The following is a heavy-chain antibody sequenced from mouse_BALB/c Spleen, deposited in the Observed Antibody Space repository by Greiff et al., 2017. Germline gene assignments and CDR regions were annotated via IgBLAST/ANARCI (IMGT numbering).Heavy chain of an antibody. CDR2: ISSGGST. CDR1: GFTFSSYA. CDR3: ARGGGLLRGYAMDY. D-gene: IGHD1-1*01. V-gene: IGHV5-6-5*01. J-gene: IGHJ4*01. Sequence: EVQGVESGGGLVKPAGSLKLSCAASGFTFSSYAMSWVRQTPEKRLEWVASISSGGSTYYPDSVKGRFTISRDNARNILYLQMSSLRSEDTAMYYCARGGGLLRGYAMDYWGQGTSVTVSS.